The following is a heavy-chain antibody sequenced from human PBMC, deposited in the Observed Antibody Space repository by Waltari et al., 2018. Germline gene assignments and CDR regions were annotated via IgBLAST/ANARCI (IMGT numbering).Heavy chain of an antibody. D-gene: IGHD2-15*01. CDR2: INPNSGGT. V-gene: IGHV1-2*06. CDR1: GYTFTGYY. Sequence: QVQLVQSGAEVKKPRASVKVSCKASGYTFTGYYMHWVRQAPGQGLEWMGRINPNSGGTNYAQKFQGRVTMTRDTSISTAYMELSRLRSDDTAVYYCARVPTDIVVVVAATGAFDIWGQGTMVTVSS. CDR3: ARVPTDIVVVVAATGAFDI. J-gene: IGHJ3*02.